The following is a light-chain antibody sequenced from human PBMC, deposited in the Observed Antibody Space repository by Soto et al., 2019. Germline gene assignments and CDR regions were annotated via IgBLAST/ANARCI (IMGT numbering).Light chain of an antibody. J-gene: IGKJ5*01. CDR1: RSLVYSDGNTS. CDR3: MQGTHWPIT. CDR2: KVS. V-gene: IGKV2-30*01. Sequence: DVVMTQSPLSLPVTLGQPSSISCRSSRSLVYSDGNTSLNWFQQRPGQSPRRLIYKVSNRDSGVPARFSGSGSGTDFALKISRVEAEDVGVYYCMQGTHWPITFGQGTRLEIK.